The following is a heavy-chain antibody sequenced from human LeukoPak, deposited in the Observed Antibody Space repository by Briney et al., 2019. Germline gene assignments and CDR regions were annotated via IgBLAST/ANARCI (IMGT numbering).Heavy chain of an antibody. Sequence: ASVKVSCKASGYTFSGTGWYLYGLQQAPGQGLECMGWIYPNNGATAYAQKFQGRVAMTRATSITTAYMELSTLRPDDTAVYYCARDGPAQMVDFDYWGQGTLVTVSS. CDR3: ARDGPAQMVDFDY. CDR2: IYPNNGAT. V-gene: IGHV1-2*02. J-gene: IGHJ4*02. D-gene: IGHD3-10*01. CDR1: GYTFSGTGWY.